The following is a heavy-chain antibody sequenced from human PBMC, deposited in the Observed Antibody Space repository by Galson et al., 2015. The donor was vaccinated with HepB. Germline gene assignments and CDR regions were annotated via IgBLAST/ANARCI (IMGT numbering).Heavy chain of an antibody. V-gene: IGHV1-18*01. Sequence: SVKVSCKASGYTFTSYGISWVRQAPGQGLEWMGWISAYNGNTNYAQKLQGRVTMTTDTSTSTAYMELRSLRSDDTAVYYCARDIAYNWNYGPDYWGQGTLVTVSS. CDR1: GYTFTSYG. J-gene: IGHJ4*02. CDR3: ARDIAYNWNYGPDY. CDR2: ISAYNGNT. D-gene: IGHD1-7*01.